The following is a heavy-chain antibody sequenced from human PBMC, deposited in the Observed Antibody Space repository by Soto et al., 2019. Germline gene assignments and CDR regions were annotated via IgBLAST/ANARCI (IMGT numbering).Heavy chain of an antibody. J-gene: IGHJ4*02. CDR2: IYYSGST. V-gene: IGHV4-31*03. Sequence: QVQLQESGPGLVKPSQTLSLTCTVSGGSISSGGYYWSWIRQHPGKGLEWIGYIYYSGSTYYNPSLKSRVTISVDTSKDQLSLKLSSVTAADTAVYSCARAGVVPADIYFDYWGQGALFTVSS. CDR3: ARAGVVPADIYFDY. D-gene: IGHD2-2*01. CDR1: GGSISSGGYY.